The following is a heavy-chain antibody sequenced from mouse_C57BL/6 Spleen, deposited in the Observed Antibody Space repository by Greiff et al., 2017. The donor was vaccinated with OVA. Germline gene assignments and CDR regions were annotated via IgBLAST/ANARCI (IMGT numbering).Heavy chain of an antibody. V-gene: IGHV1-80*01. CDR1: GYAFSSYW. J-gene: IGHJ3*01. CDR3: ARAGDGYPFAY. Sequence: VKLQQSGAELVKPGASVKISCKASGYAFSSYWMNWVKQRPGKGLEWIGQIYPGDGDTNYNGKFKGKATLTADKSSSTAYMQLSSLTSEDSAVYFCARAGDGYPFAYWGQGTLVTVSA. D-gene: IGHD2-3*01. CDR2: IYPGDGDT.